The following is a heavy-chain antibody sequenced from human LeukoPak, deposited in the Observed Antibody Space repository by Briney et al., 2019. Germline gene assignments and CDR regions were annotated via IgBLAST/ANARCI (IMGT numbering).Heavy chain of an antibody. CDR1: GDSISNYY. CDR3: AGGYCSSTSCYTGPLWY. D-gene: IGHD2-2*02. J-gene: IGHJ4*01. Sequence: SETLSLTCTVSGDSISNYYWSWIRQPAGKGLEWIGRIYTSGSTNYNPTLKSRVTISVDTSKNQFSLKLSSVTAADTAVYYCAGGYCSSTSCYTGPLWYWGHGTLVTVSS. V-gene: IGHV4-4*07. CDR2: IYTSGST.